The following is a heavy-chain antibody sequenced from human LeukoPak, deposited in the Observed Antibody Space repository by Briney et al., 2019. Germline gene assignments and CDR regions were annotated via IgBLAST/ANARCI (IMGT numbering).Heavy chain of an antibody. CDR3: ARDKYGGNSNAFDI. Sequence: GGSLRLSCSASGFTFTSYWMHWVRQAPGKGLVWVSRVDSYGSSTTYADSVKGRFTISRDNAKNTLYLQMNSLRAEDTAVYYCARDKYGGNSNAFDIWGQGTLVTVSS. CDR2: VDSYGSST. J-gene: IGHJ3*02. CDR1: GFTFTSYW. D-gene: IGHD4-23*01. V-gene: IGHV3-74*01.